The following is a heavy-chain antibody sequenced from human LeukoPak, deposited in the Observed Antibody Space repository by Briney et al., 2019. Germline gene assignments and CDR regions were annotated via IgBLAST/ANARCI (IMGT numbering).Heavy chain of an antibody. Sequence: SQTLSLTCGISGDSVSSNGAAWNWIRQSPSRGLEWLGRTYYNSIWYRDFALSVKSRIIINPDTSKNQVSLQLNSVTPEDTAVYYCAVNYYEIRGYYSVFDYWGQGILVTVSS. CDR2: TYYNSIWYR. CDR1: GDSVSSNGAA. V-gene: IGHV6-1*01. CDR3: AVNYYEIRGYYSVFDY. J-gene: IGHJ4*02. D-gene: IGHD3-22*01.